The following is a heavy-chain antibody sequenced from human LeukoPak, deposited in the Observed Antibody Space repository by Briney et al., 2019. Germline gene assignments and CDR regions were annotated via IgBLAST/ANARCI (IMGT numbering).Heavy chain of an antibody. V-gene: IGHV3-30*14. Sequence: PGRSLRLSCAASGFTFTTYVIHWARQAPGKGLEWVAVISQTGSIETYADSVKGRFTISRDNSKNTVYLQMNSLKSEDTAVYYCARDRAVALPTYYYYMDVWGKGTTVTVSS. CDR2: ISQTGSIE. J-gene: IGHJ6*03. D-gene: IGHD2-15*01. CDR3: ARDRAVALPTYYYYMDV. CDR1: GFTFTTYV.